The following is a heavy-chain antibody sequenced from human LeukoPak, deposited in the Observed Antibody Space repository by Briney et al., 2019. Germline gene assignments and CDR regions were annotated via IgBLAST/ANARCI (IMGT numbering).Heavy chain of an antibody. CDR1: GFTFSNAW. Sequence: GGSLTLSCAASGFTFSNAWMSWIRQAPGKGLEWVGRIKNKRGGNTTDYVASVKGIFTISRNDSNTMLYLQMTGLKTEDSDLYYCIMLGAGEGNDASDFDYWGQGTMVTVSS. CDR3: IMLGAGEGNDASDFDY. J-gene: IGHJ4*02. D-gene: IGHD1-1*01. V-gene: IGHV3-15*05. CDR2: IKNKRGGNTT.